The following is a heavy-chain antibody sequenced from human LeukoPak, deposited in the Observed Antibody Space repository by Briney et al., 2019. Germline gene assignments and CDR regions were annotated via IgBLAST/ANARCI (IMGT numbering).Heavy chain of an antibody. J-gene: IGHJ6*03. CDR3: ASSLPHYGSGKTYYYNYYMDV. Sequence: GASVKLSCKSSGCSFSSYGNSWVRKAHGQGIEWLGGMIPIFGTTNYDQQSQDRVTITADESTSTAYMELSSLRSEDTAVYYCASSLPHYGSGKTYYYNYYMDVWGKGTTVTISS. CDR2: MIPIFGTT. V-gene: IGHV1-69*13. D-gene: IGHD3-10*01. CDR1: GCSFSSYG.